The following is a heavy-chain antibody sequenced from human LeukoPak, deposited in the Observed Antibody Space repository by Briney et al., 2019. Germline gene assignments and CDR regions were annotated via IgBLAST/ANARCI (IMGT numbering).Heavy chain of an antibody. CDR3: TRRVSATRWFDP. D-gene: IGHD2-15*01. V-gene: IGHV3-74*01. CDR1: GFTLSSHW. Sequence: GGSLRLSCAASGFTLSSHWMHWVRQAPGKGLVWVSRINSDGSTTSYADSVKGRFTISRDNAENTLYLQMNSLRVEDTAVYYCTRRVSATRWFDPRGQGTLVTVSS. CDR2: INSDGSTT. J-gene: IGHJ5*02.